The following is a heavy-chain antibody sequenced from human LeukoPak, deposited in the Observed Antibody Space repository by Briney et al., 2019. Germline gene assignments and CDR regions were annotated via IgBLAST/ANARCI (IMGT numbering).Heavy chain of an antibody. D-gene: IGHD5-18*01. CDR2: VSGSGGST. V-gene: IGHV3-23*01. CDR3: AKDKYSPNINNWFDP. Sequence: QPGGSLRLSCAASGFTFSSYAMSWVRQAPGKGLEWVSAVSGSGGSTYYADSVKGRFTISRDNSKNTLYLQMNSLRAEDTAVYYCAKDKYSPNINNWFDPWGQGTLVTVSS. CDR1: GFTFSSYA. J-gene: IGHJ5*02.